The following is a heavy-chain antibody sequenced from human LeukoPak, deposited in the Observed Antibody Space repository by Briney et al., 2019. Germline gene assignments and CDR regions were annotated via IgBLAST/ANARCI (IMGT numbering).Heavy chain of an antibody. CDR1: GFTFSSYA. V-gene: IGHV3-30-3*01. CDR2: ISYDGSNK. Sequence: GGSLRLSCAAAGFTFSSYAMHWVRQAPGKGLEWVAVISYDGSNKFYADSVKGRFTISRDNSKDTLYLHMNSLRAEDTAVYYCARVGEIVVVTVQFDSWGQGTLVTVSS. D-gene: IGHD2-21*02. J-gene: IGHJ4*02. CDR3: ARVGEIVVVTVQFDS.